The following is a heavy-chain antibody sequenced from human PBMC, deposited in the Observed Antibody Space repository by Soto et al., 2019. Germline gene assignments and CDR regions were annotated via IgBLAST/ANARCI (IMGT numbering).Heavy chain of an antibody. CDR1: GYTLTELS. V-gene: IGHV1-24*01. D-gene: IGHD1-26*01. Sequence: ASVKVSCKVSGYTLTELSMHWVRQAPGKGLEWMGGFDPEDGEIIYAQKFQGRVAMTEDTSTDTAYMELSSLKASDTAMYYCARHASVYSGSYAWGQGTLVTVSS. J-gene: IGHJ5*02. CDR2: FDPEDGEI. CDR3: ARHASVYSGSYA.